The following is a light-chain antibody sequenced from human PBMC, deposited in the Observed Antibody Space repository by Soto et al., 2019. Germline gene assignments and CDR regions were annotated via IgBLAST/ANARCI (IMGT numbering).Light chain of an antibody. CDR3: QQYGSSPWT. Sequence: EIELTQSPGTLSLSPGERATLSCRASQSVSSNYLAWYQQKPGQTPRRLIFRASTRATGIPDRFSGSGSGTDFTLTISSLEPEDFAVYYCQQYGSSPWTFGHGTKVDIK. CDR2: RAS. V-gene: IGKV3-20*01. J-gene: IGKJ1*01. CDR1: QSVSSNY.